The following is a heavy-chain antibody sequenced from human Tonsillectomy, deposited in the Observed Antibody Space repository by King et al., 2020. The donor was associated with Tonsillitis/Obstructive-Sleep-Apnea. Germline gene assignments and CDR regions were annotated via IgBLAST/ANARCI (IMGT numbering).Heavy chain of an antibody. D-gene: IGHD3-3*01. Sequence: VQLVESGGGVVQPGRSLRLSCAASGFTFSSYAMHWVRQAPGKGLEWVAVISYDGSNKYYADSVKGRFTLSRDNSKNTLYLQMNSLRAEDTAVYYCARDPDYDFWSGYFDYWGQGTLVTVSS. CDR1: GFTFSSYA. V-gene: IGHV3-30*04. CDR3: ARDPDYDFWSGYFDY. J-gene: IGHJ4*02. CDR2: ISYDGSNK.